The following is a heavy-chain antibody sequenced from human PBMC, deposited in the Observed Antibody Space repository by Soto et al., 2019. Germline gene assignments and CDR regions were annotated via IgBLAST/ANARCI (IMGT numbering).Heavy chain of an antibody. D-gene: IGHD3-10*01. J-gene: IGHJ4*02. CDR2: ISGSGGST. Sequence: GGSLRLSCAASGFTFSSYAMSWVRQAPGKGLEWVSAISGSGGSTYYADSVKGRFTISRDNSKNTLYLQMNSLRAEDMAVYYCAKAQYYYGSGTELGYWGQGTLVTVSS. CDR1: GFTFSSYA. V-gene: IGHV3-23*01. CDR3: AKAQYYYGSGTELGY.